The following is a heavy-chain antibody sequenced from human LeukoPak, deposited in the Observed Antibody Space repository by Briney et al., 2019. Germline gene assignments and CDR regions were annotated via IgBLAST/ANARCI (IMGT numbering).Heavy chain of an antibody. CDR1: GGSINNDY. CDR3: ARLQAGNAFDV. V-gene: IGHV4-59*08. J-gene: IGHJ3*01. Sequence: SETLSLTCSVSGGSINNDYWGWVRQPPGKELEWIGYIYYIGSTTYNPPLESRVTISLETSKNQVSLRLTSVTAADTAVYYCARLQAGNAFDVWGQRTMVTVSS. CDR2: IYYIGST. D-gene: IGHD6-19*01.